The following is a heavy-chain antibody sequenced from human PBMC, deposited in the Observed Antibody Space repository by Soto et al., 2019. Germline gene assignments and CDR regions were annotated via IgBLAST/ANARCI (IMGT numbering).Heavy chain of an antibody. CDR3: ARGAVWYYDFWSGYYEDWFDP. D-gene: IGHD3-3*01. J-gene: IGHJ5*02. Sequence: GASVTVSCKASVYTFTSYAMHWVRQAPGQRLEWMGWINAGNGNTKYSQKFQGRVTITRDTSASTAYMELSSLRSEDTAVYYCARGAVWYYDFWSGYYEDWFDPWGQGTLVTVSS. CDR2: INAGNGNT. V-gene: IGHV1-3*01. CDR1: VYTFTSYA.